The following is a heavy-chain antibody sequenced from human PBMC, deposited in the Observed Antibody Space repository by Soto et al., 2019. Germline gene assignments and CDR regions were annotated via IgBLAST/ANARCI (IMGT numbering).Heavy chain of an antibody. V-gene: IGHV3-21*01. CDR1: GFTFSSYS. CDR2: ISSSSSYI. J-gene: IGHJ3*02. D-gene: IGHD4-17*01. Sequence: GGSLRLSCAASGFTFSSYSINWVRQAPGKGLEWVSSISSSSSYIYYADSVKGRFTISRDNAKNSLYLQMNSLRAEDTAVYYCARQTTVTEGDAFDIWGQGTMVTVSS. CDR3: ARQTTVTEGDAFDI.